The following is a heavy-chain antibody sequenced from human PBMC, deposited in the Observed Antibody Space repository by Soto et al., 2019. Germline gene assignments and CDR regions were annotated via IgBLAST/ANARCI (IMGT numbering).Heavy chain of an antibody. D-gene: IGHD2-2*01. J-gene: IGHJ6*03. CDR1: GFTFSSYG. V-gene: IGHV3-33*01. CDR3: ARDVIDIVVLPAASYSYYYYYMDV. CDR2: IWYDGSNK. Sequence: PGGSLRLSCAASGFTFSSYGMHWVRQAPGKGLEWVAVIWYDGSNKYYADSVKGRFTISRDNSKNTLYLQMNSLRAEDTAVYYCARDVIDIVVLPAASYSYYYYYMDVWGKGTTVTVSS.